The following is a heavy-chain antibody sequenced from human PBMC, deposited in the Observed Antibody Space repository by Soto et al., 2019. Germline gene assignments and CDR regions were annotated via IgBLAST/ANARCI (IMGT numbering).Heavy chain of an antibody. CDR1: GFTFSSYA. CDR3: ARPLRTVYYYYGMDV. Sequence: PGGSLRLSCAASGFTFSSYAMHWVRQAPGKGLEWVAVISYDGSNKYYADSVKGRFTISRENSKNTLYLQMNSLRAEDTAVYYCARPLRTVYYYYGMDVWGQGTTVTVSS. D-gene: IGHD4-4*01. CDR2: ISYDGSNK. V-gene: IGHV3-30-3*01. J-gene: IGHJ6*02.